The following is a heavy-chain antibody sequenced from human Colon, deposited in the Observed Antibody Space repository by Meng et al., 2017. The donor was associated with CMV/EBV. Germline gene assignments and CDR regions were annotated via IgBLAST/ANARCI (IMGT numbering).Heavy chain of an antibody. Sequence: GESLKISCAASGFLVDSNFMNWVRQAPGKGLEWVSVLYSGGSVFYADAVKGRFTISRGTSNNTLHLQMNSLSVEDTAVYYCARGGGAVGYYYYGMDVWGQGTTVTVSS. CDR3: ARGGGAVGYYYYGMDV. CDR2: LYSGGSV. CDR1: GFLVDSNF. V-gene: IGHV3-66*02. D-gene: IGHD6-19*01. J-gene: IGHJ6*02.